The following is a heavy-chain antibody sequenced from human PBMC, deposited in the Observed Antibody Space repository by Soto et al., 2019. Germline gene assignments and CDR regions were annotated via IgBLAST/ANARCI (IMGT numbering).Heavy chain of an antibody. J-gene: IGHJ6*03. Sequence: SETLSLTCTVSGGSISSYYWSWIRQPPGKGLEWIGYIYYSGSTNYNPSLKSRVTISVDTSKNQFSLKLSSVTAADTAVYYCARDRVRRYDILTGYPWDYYYYMDVWGKGTTVTVSS. CDR2: IYYSGST. CDR3: ARDRVRRYDILTGYPWDYYYYMDV. D-gene: IGHD3-9*01. V-gene: IGHV4-59*01. CDR1: GGSISSYY.